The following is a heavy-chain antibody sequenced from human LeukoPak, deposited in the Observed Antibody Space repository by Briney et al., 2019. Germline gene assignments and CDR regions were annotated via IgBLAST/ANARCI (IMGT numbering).Heavy chain of an antibody. CDR1: GYTLTELS. V-gene: IGHV1-24*01. J-gene: IGHJ4*02. Sequence: ASVNVSCKVSGYTLTELSMHWVRQAPGKGLEWMGGFDPEDGETIYAQKFQGRVTMTEDTSTDTAYMELSSLRSEDTAVYYCATGYSSSWYGDFDYWGQRTLVTVSS. CDR2: FDPEDGET. D-gene: IGHD6-13*01. CDR3: ATGYSSSWYGDFDY.